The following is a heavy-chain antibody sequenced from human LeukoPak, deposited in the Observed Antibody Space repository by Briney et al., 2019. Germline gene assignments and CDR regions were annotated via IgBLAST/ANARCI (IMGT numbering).Heavy chain of an antibody. J-gene: IGHJ4*02. D-gene: IGHD3-22*01. CDR1: GFTFSSYS. Sequence: GGSLRLSCAASGFTFSSYSMNWVRQAPGKGLEWVSYISSSSSIYYADSVKGRFTISRDNAKNSLYLQMNSLRDEDTAVYYCARRSSGYYYYFDYWGQGTLVTVSS. CDR3: ARRSSGYYYYFDY. V-gene: IGHV3-48*02. CDR2: ISSSSSI.